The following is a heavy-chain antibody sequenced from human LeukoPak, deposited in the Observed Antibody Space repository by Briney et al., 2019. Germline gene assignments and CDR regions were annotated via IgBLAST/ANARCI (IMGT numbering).Heavy chain of an antibody. Sequence: PSETLSFTCTVSGGSISSGGYYWSWIRQPPGKGLEWIEYIYHSGSTYYNPSLKSRVTISVDRSKNQFSLKLSSVTAADTAVYYCARVTRPSDFWSGYLDYWGQGTLVTVSS. CDR2: IYHSGST. J-gene: IGHJ4*02. V-gene: IGHV4-30-2*01. CDR3: ARVTRPSDFWSGYLDY. CDR1: GGSISSGGYY. D-gene: IGHD3-3*01.